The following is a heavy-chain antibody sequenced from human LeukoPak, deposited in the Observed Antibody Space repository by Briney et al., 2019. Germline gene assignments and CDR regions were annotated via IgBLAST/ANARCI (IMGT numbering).Heavy chain of an antibody. Sequence: GGSLRLSCAASGFTFSGSAMHWVRQASGKGLEWVGRIRSKTNSYATSYAAWVKGRFALSRDDSKNMAYLQMNSLKTEDTAVYYCTRYNVGFESWGQGTLVTVSS. V-gene: IGHV3-73*01. CDR1: GFTFSGSA. CDR3: TRYNVGFES. D-gene: IGHD1-1*01. J-gene: IGHJ4*02. CDR2: IRSKTNSYAT.